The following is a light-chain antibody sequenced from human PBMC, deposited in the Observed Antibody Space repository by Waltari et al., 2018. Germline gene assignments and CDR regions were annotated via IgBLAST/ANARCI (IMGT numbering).Light chain of an antibody. CDR2: HTS. CDR1: QSVSIY. J-gene: IGKJ1*01. Sequence: IVLTQSPGTLSLSPGERATLSCRASQSVSIYLAWYQQKPGQAPRPLIYHTSTRATGIPDRFSGSGSCTDFSLTISGLEPEDFAVYYCQHYKNLPVSFGQGTRVEIK. CDR3: QHYKNLPVS. V-gene: IGKV3-20*01.